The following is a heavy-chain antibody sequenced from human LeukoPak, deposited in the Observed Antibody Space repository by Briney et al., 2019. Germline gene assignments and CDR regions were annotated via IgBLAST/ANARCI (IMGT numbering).Heavy chain of an antibody. D-gene: IGHD6-19*01. V-gene: IGHV4-59*01. CDR3: ARGGYGSGWPYFDY. J-gene: IGHJ4*02. Sequence: SETLSLTCTVSGDSITSYYWSWIRQPPGKGLEWIGYIYYSGSTNYNPSLKSRVTISVDTSKNQFSLKLSSVTAADTAVYYCARGGYGSGWPYFDYWGQGTLVTVSS. CDR1: GDSITSYY. CDR2: IYYSGST.